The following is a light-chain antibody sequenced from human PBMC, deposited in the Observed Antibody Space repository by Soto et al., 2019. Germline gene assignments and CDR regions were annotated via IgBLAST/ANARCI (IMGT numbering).Light chain of an antibody. Sequence: DVVLTQSPLSLPVTLGQPASISCRSSQSFVHSDGNTYLHWFQQRLGQSPRRLIYRVSTRDSGVPDRFSGGGSGTDFTLKISRVEAEDVGVYYCMEGTYWPKTFGQGTKLEIK. J-gene: IGKJ2*01. V-gene: IGKV2-30*02. CDR3: MEGTYWPKT. CDR2: RVS. CDR1: QSFVHSDGNTY.